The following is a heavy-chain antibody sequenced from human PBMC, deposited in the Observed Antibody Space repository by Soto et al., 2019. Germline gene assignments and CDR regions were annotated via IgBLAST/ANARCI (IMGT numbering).Heavy chain of an antibody. J-gene: IGHJ5*02. V-gene: IGHV3-7*01. CDR2: IGRDGSEK. CDR1: GFTFSEYW. D-gene: IGHD3-16*02. CDR3: ARENDYVWGSYRLNWFDP. Sequence: SLRLSCAASGFTFSEYWMSCVRQGPGKGLEWVANIGRDGSEKYHVDSVKGRFTISRDNARNSLYLQMNSLRDEDTAVYYCARENDYVWGSYRLNWFDPWGQGTLVTVSS.